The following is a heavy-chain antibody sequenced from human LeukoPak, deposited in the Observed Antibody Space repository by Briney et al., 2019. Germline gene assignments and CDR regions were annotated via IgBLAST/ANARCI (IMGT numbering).Heavy chain of an antibody. D-gene: IGHD6-13*01. CDR2: IYHSGST. Sequence: SETLSLTCTVSGYSISSGYYWGWIRPPPGKGLEWIGSIYHSGSTYYNPSLKSRVTISVDTSKNQFSLKLGSVTATDTAVYYCARGEGSSWSLFDYWGQGTLVTVSS. V-gene: IGHV4-38-2*02. CDR3: ARGEGSSWSLFDY. CDR1: GYSISSGYY. J-gene: IGHJ4*02.